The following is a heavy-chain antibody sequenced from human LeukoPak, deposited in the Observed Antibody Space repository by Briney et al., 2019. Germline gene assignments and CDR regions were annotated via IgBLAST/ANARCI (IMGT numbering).Heavy chain of an antibody. CDR2: INPKSGGT. CDR3: ARALRGPAGDVSMVREVIKVPYYYYYMDV. D-gene: IGHD3-10*01. CDR1: GYTFTNFA. Sequence: GASVKVSCKASGYTFTNFAMNWVRQAPGQGLEWMGWINPKSGGTNYAQKFQGRVTMTRDTSISTAYMELSRLRSDDTAFYYCARALRGPAGDVSMVREVIKVPYYYYYMDVWGKGTTVTISS. J-gene: IGHJ6*03. V-gene: IGHV1-2*02.